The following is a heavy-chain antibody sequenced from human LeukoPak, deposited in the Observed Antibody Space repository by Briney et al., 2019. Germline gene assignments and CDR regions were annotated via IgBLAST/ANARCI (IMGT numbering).Heavy chain of an antibody. Sequence: GGSLRLSCAASGFTFSSYAMSWVRQAPGKGLEWVSGIDTKGTRTYYADSVKGRFTISRDNSKNTLFLQLNSLRAEDTAVYYCVKEVVATIPPLWGQGTLVTVSS. J-gene: IGHJ4*02. V-gene: IGHV3-23*01. CDR3: VKEVVATIPPL. CDR2: IDTKGTRT. CDR1: GFTFSSYA. D-gene: IGHD5-12*01.